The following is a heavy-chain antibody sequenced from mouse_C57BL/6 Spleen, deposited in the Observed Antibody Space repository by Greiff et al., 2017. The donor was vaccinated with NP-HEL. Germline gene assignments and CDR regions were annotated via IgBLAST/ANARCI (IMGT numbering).Heavy chain of an antibody. J-gene: IGHJ3*01. CDR2: INPNNGGT. Sequence: VQLKQSGPELVKPGASVKISCKASGYTFTDYYMNWVKQSHGKSLEWIGDINPNNGGTSYNQKFKGKATLTVDKSSSTAYMELRSLTSEDSAVYYCANDGWFAYWGQGTLVTVSA. CDR1: GYTFTDYY. CDR3: ANDGWFAY. D-gene: IGHD2-12*01. V-gene: IGHV1-26*01.